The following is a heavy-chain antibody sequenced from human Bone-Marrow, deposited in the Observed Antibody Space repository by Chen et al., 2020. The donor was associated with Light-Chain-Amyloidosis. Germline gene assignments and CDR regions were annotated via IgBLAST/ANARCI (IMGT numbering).Heavy chain of an antibody. Sequence: EVQLVETGGGLSQPGGSLRLSCAASGFTVSSNYMSWVRQAPGKGLDWVSVIYSGGSTYYADSVKGRFTISRDNSKNTLYLQMNSLRAEDTAVYYCARDRSIGYSSGWFDYWGQGTLVTVSS. CDR2: IYSGGST. D-gene: IGHD6-19*01. J-gene: IGHJ4*02. CDR3: ARDRSIGYSSGWFDY. CDR1: GFTVSSNY. V-gene: IGHV3-53*02.